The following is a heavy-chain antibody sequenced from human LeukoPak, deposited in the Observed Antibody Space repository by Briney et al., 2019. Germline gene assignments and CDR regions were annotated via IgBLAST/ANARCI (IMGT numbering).Heavy chain of an antibody. CDR2: ISGSGGST. V-gene: IGHV3-23*01. CDR1: GFTFSSYA. D-gene: IGHD2-2*01. CDR3: AIMTCSSTSCFFDY. J-gene: IGHJ4*02. Sequence: GGSLRLSCAASGFTFSSYAMCWVRQAPGKGLEWVSAISGSGGSTYYADSVKGRFTISRDNSKNTLYLQMNSLRAEDTAVYYCAIMTCSSTSCFFDYWGQGTLVTVSS.